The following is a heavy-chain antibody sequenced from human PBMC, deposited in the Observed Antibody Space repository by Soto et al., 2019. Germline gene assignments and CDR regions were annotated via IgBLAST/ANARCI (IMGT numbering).Heavy chain of an antibody. V-gene: IGHV1-69*13. CDR1: GGTFRSDG. Sequence: GASVKVSCKASGGTFRSDGISWVRQAPGQGLEWMGGIIPVFGTTKYAQRFQGRVTMTADESTSTVYMELNSLTSEDTAVYFCARGNYQSSVSVAMSYYYNGMDCWGQGTTVTVSS. J-gene: IGHJ6*02. CDR2: IIPVFGTT. D-gene: IGHD3-10*01. CDR3: ARGNYQSSVSVAMSYYYNGMDC.